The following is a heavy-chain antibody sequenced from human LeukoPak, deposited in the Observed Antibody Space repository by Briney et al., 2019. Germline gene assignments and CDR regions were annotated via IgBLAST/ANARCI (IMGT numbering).Heavy chain of an antibody. CDR3: ARAQIYYYYMDV. CDR1: GYTFTSYG. Sequence: ASVKVSCKASGYTFTSYGISWVRQAPGQGLEWMGWISAYNGNTNYAQKLQGRVTMTTDTSKSTAYMELRSLRSDDTAVYYCARAQIYYYYMDVWGKGTTVTVSS. J-gene: IGHJ6*03. V-gene: IGHV1-18*01. CDR2: ISAYNGNT.